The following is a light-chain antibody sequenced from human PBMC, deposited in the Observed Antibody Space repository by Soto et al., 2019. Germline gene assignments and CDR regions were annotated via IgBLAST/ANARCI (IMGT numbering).Light chain of an antibody. V-gene: IGKV1-39*01. CDR3: QQGDTTPIT. J-gene: IGKJ5*01. Sequence: DIQMTQSPSSLSASVGDRVTITCRASQSISNYLNWYQQKPGKAPKLLIYAASSLQSGVQSRFSGSGSGTDFTLTIRSLQPEDFATYYCQQGDTTPITFGQGTRLEI. CDR1: QSISNY. CDR2: AAS.